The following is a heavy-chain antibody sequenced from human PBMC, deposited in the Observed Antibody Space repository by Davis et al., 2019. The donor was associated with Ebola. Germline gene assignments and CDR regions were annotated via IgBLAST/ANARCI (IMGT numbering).Heavy chain of an antibody. V-gene: IGHV4-39*07. CDR1: CCSISSSSYY. D-gene: IGHD3-22*01. CDR2: IYYSGST. J-gene: IGHJ6*02. Sequence: SETLSLTCTVSCCSISSSSYYWGWIRQPPGKGLEWIGSIYYSGSTYYNPSLKSRVTISVDTSKNQFSLNLSSVTAADTAVYYCAREGYYYDSSGYHKGGMDVWGQGTTVTVSS. CDR3: AREGYYYDSSGYHKGGMDV.